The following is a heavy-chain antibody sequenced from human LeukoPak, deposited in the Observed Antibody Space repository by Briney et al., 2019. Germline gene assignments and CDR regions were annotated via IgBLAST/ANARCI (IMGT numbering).Heavy chain of an antibody. CDR3: ARHLSHVEGAFDI. CDR1: GGSISSYY. D-gene: IGHD5-24*01. V-gene: IGHV4-59*08. Sequence: SETLSLTCTVSGGSISSYYWSWIRQPPGKGLEWIGYIYYSGSTNYNPSLKSRVTISVDTSKNQFSLKLSSVTAADTAVYYCARHLSHVEGAFDIWGQGTMVTVSS. J-gene: IGHJ3*02. CDR2: IYYSGST.